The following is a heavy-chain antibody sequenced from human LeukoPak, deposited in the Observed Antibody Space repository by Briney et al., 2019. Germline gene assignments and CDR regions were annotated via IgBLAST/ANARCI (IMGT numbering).Heavy chain of an antibody. V-gene: IGHV3-21*01. J-gene: IGHJ4*02. CDR3: ARVSEKYGGNSEFDY. CDR1: GFTFSSYS. CDR2: ISSSSSYI. D-gene: IGHD4-23*01. Sequence: GGSLRLSCAASGFTFSSYSMNWVRQAPGKGLEWVSSISSSSSYIYYADSVKGRFTISRDNAKNSLYLQMNSLRAEDTAVYYCARVSEKYGGNSEFDYWGQGTLVTVSS.